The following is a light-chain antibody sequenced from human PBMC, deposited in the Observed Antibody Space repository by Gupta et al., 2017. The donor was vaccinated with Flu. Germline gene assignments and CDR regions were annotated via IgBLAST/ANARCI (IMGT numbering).Light chain of an antibody. Sequence: GKTARITCSGDAVTKKYAHWYQQKSGPPPYLVIYEDDKRPSGVPERFTGSKSGTMATLTISGAREEEEADYYCYSTDGTGDHDFGGGTKLTVL. CDR1: AVTKKY. CDR2: EDD. J-gene: IGLJ2*01. CDR3: YSTDGTGDHD. V-gene: IGLV3-10*01.